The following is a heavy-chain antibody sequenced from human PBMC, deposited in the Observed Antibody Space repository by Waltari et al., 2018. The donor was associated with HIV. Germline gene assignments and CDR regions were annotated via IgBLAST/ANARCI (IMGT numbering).Heavy chain of an antibody. CDR1: GYSFTRYG. J-gene: IGHJ3*02. D-gene: IGHD4-17*01. CDR2: ISVYNENT. V-gene: IGHV1-18*01. Sequence: QVQLVQSGAEVKKPGASLKVSCKASGYSFTRYGISWVRQAPGQGLEWIGWISVYNENTKYAQKIQDRLNMTTDSPTSTAYMELRSLRSDDTAVYYCARAPMTTVTSRGFDIWGQGTMVIVSS. CDR3: ARAPMTTVTSRGFDI.